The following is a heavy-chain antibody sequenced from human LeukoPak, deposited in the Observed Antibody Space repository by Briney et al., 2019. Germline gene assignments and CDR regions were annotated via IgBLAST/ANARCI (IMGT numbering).Heavy chain of an antibody. CDR2: IYYSGNT. CDR3: ARGDSSGYYHDYFDY. CDR1: GGSISPYY. J-gene: IGHJ4*02. D-gene: IGHD3-22*01. Sequence: QTSETLSLTCTVSGGSISPYYWSWIRQPPGKGLEWLGYIYYSGNTDYNPSLKSRVAISVDTSKNQFSLKLSSVTAADTAVYYCARGDSSGYYHDYFDYWGQGTLVTVSS. V-gene: IGHV4-59*08.